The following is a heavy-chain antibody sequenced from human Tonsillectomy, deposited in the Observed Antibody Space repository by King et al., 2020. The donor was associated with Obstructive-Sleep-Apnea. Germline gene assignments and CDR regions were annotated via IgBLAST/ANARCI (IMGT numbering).Heavy chain of an antibody. V-gene: IGHV3-23*04. Sequence: VQLVESGGGFVQTGGSLRLSCAASGFTFSVYAMNWVRQAPGKGLEWVSSISGNGGDSTYYADSVKGRFTISRDNSKNTLYLQMNSLRAEDTAVYYCAKDLSSWYSDYPFDYWVQGTLVTVSS. CDR3: AKDLSSWYSDYPFDY. D-gene: IGHD6-13*01. CDR2: ISGNGGDST. CDR1: GFTFSVYA. J-gene: IGHJ4*02.